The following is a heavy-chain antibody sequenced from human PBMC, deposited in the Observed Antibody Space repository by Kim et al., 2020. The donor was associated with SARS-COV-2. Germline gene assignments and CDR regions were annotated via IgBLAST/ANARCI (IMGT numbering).Heavy chain of an antibody. D-gene: IGHD6-6*01. V-gene: IGHV1-69*13. CDR1: GGTFSIYA. CDR3: ARGGYSSSYYYYGMDV. Sequence: SVKVSCKASGGTFSIYAISWVRQAPGQGLEWMGGIIPIFGTANYAQKFQGRVTITADESTSTAYMELSSLRSEDTAVYYCARGGYSSSYYYYGMDVWGQGTTVIVSS. J-gene: IGHJ6*02. CDR2: IIPIFGTA.